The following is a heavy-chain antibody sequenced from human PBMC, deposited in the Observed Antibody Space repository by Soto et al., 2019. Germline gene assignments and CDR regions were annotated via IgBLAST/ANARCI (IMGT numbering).Heavy chain of an antibody. D-gene: IGHD2-15*01. Sequence: ASVKGSYKASGYTFTGYYMHWVRQAPGQGLEWMGWINPNSGGTNYAQKFQGWVTMTRDTSISTAYMELSRLRSDDTAVYYCARYCSGGSCYSDRGFDYWGQGTLVTVSS. J-gene: IGHJ4*02. V-gene: IGHV1-2*04. CDR1: GYTFTGYY. CDR2: INPNSGGT. CDR3: ARYCSGGSCYSDRGFDY.